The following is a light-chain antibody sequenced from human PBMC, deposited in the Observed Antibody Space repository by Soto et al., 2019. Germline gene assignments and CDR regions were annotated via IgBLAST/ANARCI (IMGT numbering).Light chain of an antibody. CDR1: QAIRNS. CDR2: AAS. J-gene: IGKJ4*01. Sequence: DIQMTQSPSSLSASVGDRVIISCRASQAIRNSLAWYQQKPGSLPNLLIYAASTLQSGVPSRFSGSGSGTDFTLTISSLQPEDVATYFCQKYSSAPTFGGGTKVEIK. V-gene: IGKV1-27*01. CDR3: QKYSSAPT.